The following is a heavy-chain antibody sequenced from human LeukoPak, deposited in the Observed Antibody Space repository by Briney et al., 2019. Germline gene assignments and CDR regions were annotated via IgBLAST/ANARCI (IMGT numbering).Heavy chain of an antibody. CDR3: ARDQYYDYVWGSYRPNWFDP. D-gene: IGHD3-16*02. CDR2: ISAYNGNT. J-gene: IGHJ5*02. V-gene: IGHV1-18*01. Sequence: ASVKVSCKASGYTFTSYGISWVRQAPGQGLEWTGWISAYNGNTNYAQKLQGRVTMTTDTSTSTAYMELRSLRSDDTAVYYCARDQYYDYVWGSYRPNWFDPWGQGTLVTVSS. CDR1: GYTFTSYG.